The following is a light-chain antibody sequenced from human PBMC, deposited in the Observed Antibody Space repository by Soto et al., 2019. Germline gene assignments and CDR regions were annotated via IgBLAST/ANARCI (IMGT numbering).Light chain of an antibody. J-gene: IGKJ5*01. Sequence: LQMTQSPSSLSASVGDRVTITCQASQDISNSLNWYQQKPGKAPKLLISDASRLETGVPSRFSGRGSGTDFTFTISSLQPEDIATYYCQQYHSLITFGRGTRLEIK. CDR2: DAS. CDR1: QDISNS. V-gene: IGKV1-33*01. CDR3: QQYHSLIT.